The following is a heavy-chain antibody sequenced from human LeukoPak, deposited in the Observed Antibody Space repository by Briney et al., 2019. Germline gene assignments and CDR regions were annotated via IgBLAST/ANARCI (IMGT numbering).Heavy chain of an antibody. CDR2: IKQDGSEK. V-gene: IGHV3-7*03. J-gene: IGHJ4*02. Sequence: GGSLRLSCAASGFTFSQYAIHWVRQAPGKGLEWVANIKQDGSEKNYVDSVKGRFTISRDNAKNSLYLQMNSLRAEDTAVYYCASGLELDYWGQGTLVTVSS. CDR3: ASGLELDY. CDR1: GFTFSQYA.